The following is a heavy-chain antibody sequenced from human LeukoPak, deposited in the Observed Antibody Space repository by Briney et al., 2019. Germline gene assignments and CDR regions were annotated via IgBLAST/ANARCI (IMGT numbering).Heavy chain of an antibody. CDR3: ARVTLGPAGPYYYYYMDV. V-gene: IGHV1-69*13. CDR1: GGTFSSYA. Sequence: SVKVSCKASGGTFSSYAISWVRQAPGQGLEWMGGIIPIFGTANYAQKFQGRVTITADESTSTAYMELSSLRSEDTAVYYCARVTLGPAGPYYYYYMDVWGKGTTVTVSS. J-gene: IGHJ6*03. CDR2: IIPIFGTA. D-gene: IGHD3-16*01.